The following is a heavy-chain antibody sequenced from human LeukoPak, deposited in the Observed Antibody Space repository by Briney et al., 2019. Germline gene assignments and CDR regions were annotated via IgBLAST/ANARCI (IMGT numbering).Heavy chain of an antibody. D-gene: IGHD3-3*01. J-gene: IGHJ4*02. CDR2: TSGSGDDT. CDR1: GFTFSNYA. Sequence: GGSLRLSCAASGFTFSNYAMTLVRQAPGKGLEWVSATSGSGDDTYYAASVKGRFTISRDNSRSALFLEMNSLRAEDTAVYYCVQLTTYYDFWSGYAHWGQGTLVTVSS. V-gene: IGHV3-23*01. CDR3: VQLTTYYDFWSGYAH.